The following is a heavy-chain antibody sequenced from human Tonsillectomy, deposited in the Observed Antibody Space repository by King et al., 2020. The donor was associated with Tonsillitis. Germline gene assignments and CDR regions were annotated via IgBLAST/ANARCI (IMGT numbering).Heavy chain of an antibody. V-gene: IGHV3-23*04. D-gene: IGHD2-2*02. CDR1: GFTFNRHA. CDR2: ISGSGERT. J-gene: IGHJ4*02. Sequence: VQLVESGGGLVQPGGSLRLSCAASGFTFNRHAMSWVRQAPVKGLEWVSTISGSGERTYYADSVKGLFTISRDNSKNTLYLQMNSLSAEDTALYYCAADFFEGPAVILENWGQGTLVTVSS. CDR3: AADFFEGPAVILEN.